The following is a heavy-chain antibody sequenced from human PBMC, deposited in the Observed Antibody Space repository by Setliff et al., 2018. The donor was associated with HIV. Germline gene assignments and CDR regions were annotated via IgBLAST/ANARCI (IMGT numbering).Heavy chain of an antibody. V-gene: IGHV4-39*01. CDR3: ARIVRWELVATSTFFYYYMDV. Sequence: SETLSLTCTVSGASISSSSHHWAWIRQPPGKGLDYLGNIYYTGSTHHNPYLESRFATSVDTSKNQFSLKLSSVTDADTAVYYCARIVRWELVATSTFFYYYMDVWGKGTTVTVSS. CDR2: IYYTGST. D-gene: IGHD1-26*01. CDR1: GASISSSSHH. J-gene: IGHJ6*03.